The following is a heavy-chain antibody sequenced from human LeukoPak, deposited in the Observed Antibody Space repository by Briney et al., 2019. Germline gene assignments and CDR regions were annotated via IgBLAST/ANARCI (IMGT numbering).Heavy chain of an antibody. Sequence: SETLSLTCAVSGGSISSGGYSWSWIRQPPGKGLEWIGYVYYSGSTYYNPSLKSRVTISVDTSKNQFSLKLSSVTAADTAVYYCASGRTDIVVVPATLRNYYFDYWGQGTLVTVSS. CDR2: VYYSGST. D-gene: IGHD2-2*01. V-gene: IGHV4-30-4*07. CDR1: GGSISSGGYS. CDR3: ASGRTDIVVVPATLRNYYFDY. J-gene: IGHJ4*02.